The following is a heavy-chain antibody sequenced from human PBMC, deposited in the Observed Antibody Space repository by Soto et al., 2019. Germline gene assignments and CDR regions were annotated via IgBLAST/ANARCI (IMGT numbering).Heavy chain of an antibody. Sequence: QVQLVQSGAEVKKPGASVKVSCKASGYTFTSYGISWVRQATGQGLEWMGWISAYNGNTNYAQKLQGRVTMTTDTSTSTAYMELRSLRSDDTAVYYCARDTPNGSGFLEWLLDYWGQGTLVTVSS. CDR3: ARDTPNGSGFLEWLLDY. V-gene: IGHV1-18*01. CDR2: ISAYNGNT. CDR1: GYTFTSYG. J-gene: IGHJ4*02. D-gene: IGHD3-3*01.